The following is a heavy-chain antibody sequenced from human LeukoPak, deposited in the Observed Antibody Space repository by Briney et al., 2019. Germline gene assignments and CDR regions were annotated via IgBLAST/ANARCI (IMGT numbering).Heavy chain of an antibody. CDR3: ARVPGLNKNWFDP. J-gene: IGHJ5*02. Sequence: ASVKVSCKASGYTFTGYYMHWVRQAPGQGLEWMGWINPNSGGTNYAQKFQGRVTMTRDTSISTAYMELSRLRSDDTAVYYCARVPGLNKNWFDPWGQGTLVTVSS. D-gene: IGHD3-16*01. V-gene: IGHV1-2*02. CDR2: INPNSGGT. CDR1: GYTFTGYY.